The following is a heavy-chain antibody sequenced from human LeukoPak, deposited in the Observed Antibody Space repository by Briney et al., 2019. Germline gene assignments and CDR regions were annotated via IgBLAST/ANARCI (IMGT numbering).Heavy chain of an antibody. CDR3: ARVRDCSGGSCYDVDY. CDR2: IYYSGST. CDR1: GGSISSSSYY. V-gene: IGHV4-39*07. D-gene: IGHD2-15*01. Sequence: SETLSLTCTVSGGSISSSSYYWGWIRQPPGKGLEWIGSIYYSGSTYYNPSLKSRVTISVDTSKNQFSLKLSSVTAADTAVYYCARVRDCSGGSCYDVDYWGQGTLVTVSS. J-gene: IGHJ4*02.